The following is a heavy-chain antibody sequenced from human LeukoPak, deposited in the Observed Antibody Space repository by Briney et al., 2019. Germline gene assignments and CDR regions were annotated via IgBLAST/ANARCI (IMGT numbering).Heavy chain of an antibody. D-gene: IGHD3-22*01. V-gene: IGHV1-2*02. CDR3: ARSLSLGYYYDSSGYSL. J-gene: IGHJ4*02. Sequence: ASVKVSCKTSGYTFTGYYMHWVRQAPGQGLEWMGWINPNSGGTNYAQKFQGRVTMTRDTSISTAYMELSSLRSEDTAVYYCARSLSLGYYYDSSGYSLWGQGTLVTVSS. CDR1: GYTFTGYY. CDR2: INPNSGGT.